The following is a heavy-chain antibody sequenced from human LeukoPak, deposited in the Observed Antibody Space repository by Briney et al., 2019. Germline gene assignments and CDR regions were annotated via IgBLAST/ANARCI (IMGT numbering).Heavy chain of an antibody. CDR3: ARGRFDP. Sequence: PGGSLRLSCAASGFTFSSYAMHWVRQAPGKGLEYVSGISTNGGSTYYADSVKGRFTISRDNSKNTLFLQMGSLRAEDMAVYYCARGRFDPWGQGTLVTVSS. CDR2: ISTNGGST. V-gene: IGHV3-64*02. CDR1: GFTFSSYA. J-gene: IGHJ5*02.